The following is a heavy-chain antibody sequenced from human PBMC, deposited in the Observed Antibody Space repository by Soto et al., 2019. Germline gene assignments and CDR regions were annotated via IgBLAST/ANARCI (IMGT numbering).Heavy chain of an antibody. CDR2: INHSGST. CDR3: ARGPGGVEMAR. Sequence: KPSETLSLTCAVYGGSFSGYYWSWIRQPPGKGLEWIGEINHSGSTNYNPSLKSRVTISVDTSKNQLSLKLSSVTAADTAVYYCARGPGGVEMARWGQGTLVTVSS. D-gene: IGHD3-10*01. CDR1: GGSFSGYY. J-gene: IGHJ4*02. V-gene: IGHV4-34*01.